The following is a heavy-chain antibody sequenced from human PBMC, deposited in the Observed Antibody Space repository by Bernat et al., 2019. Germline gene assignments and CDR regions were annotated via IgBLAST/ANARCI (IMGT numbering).Heavy chain of an antibody. CDR1: GYTFTGYY. J-gene: IGHJ6*03. CDR3: ARVSSSSSPGYYYYYMDV. V-gene: IGHV1-2*06. D-gene: IGHD6-13*01. CDR2: INPNSGGT. Sequence: QVQLVQSGAEVKKPGASVKVSCKASGYTFTGYYMHWVRQAPGQGLEWMGRINPNSGGTNYAQKFQGRVTMTRDTSISTAYMELSRLGSDDTAVYYCARVSSSSSPGYYYYYMDVWGKGTTVTVSS.